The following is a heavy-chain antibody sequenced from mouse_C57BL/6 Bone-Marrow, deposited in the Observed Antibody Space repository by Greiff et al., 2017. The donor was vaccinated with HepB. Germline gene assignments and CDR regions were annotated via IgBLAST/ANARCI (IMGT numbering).Heavy chain of an antibody. CDR2: INPNNGGT. CDR1: GYTFTDYY. Sequence: VQLQQSGPELVKPGASVKISCKASGYTFTDYYMNWVKQSHGKSLEWIGDINPNNGGTSYNQKFKGKATLTVDKSSSTAYMELRSLTSEDSAVYYCARHGNYPAWFAYWGQGTLVTVSA. CDR3: ARHGNYPAWFAY. D-gene: IGHD2-1*01. J-gene: IGHJ3*01. V-gene: IGHV1-26*01.